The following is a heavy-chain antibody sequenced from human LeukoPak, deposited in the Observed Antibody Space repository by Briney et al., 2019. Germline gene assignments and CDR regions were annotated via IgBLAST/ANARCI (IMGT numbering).Heavy chain of an antibody. J-gene: IGHJ4*02. CDR2: ISSSGSTI. V-gene: IGHV3-11*04. CDR3: ASGYYDFWSGYPYYFDY. Sequence: GGSLRLSCAASGFTFSDYYMSWIRQAPGKGLEWVSYISSSGSTIYYADSVKGRFTISRDNAKNSLYLQMNSLRADDTAVYHCASGYYDFWSGYPYYFDYWGQGTLVTVSS. D-gene: IGHD3-3*01. CDR1: GFTFSDYY.